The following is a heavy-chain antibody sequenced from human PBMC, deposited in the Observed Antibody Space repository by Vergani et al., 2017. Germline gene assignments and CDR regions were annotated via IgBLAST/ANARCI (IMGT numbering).Heavy chain of an antibody. CDR2: ISGSGGST. J-gene: IGHJ6*02. CDR3: ARSLNYYSYYGTDV. CDR1: GFTFSSYA. V-gene: IGHV3-23*01. Sequence: EVQLLESGGGLVQPGGSLRLSCAASGFTFSSYAMSWVRQAPGKGLEWVSAISGSGGSTYYADSVKGRFTISRDNSKNTLSLQMNSLRAEDTALYYCARSLNYYSYYGTDVWGQGTTVTVSS.